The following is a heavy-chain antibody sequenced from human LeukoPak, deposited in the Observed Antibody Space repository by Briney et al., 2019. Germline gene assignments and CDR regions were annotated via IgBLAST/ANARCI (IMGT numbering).Heavy chain of an antibody. Sequence: GGSLRLSCAASGFSFSDHEMNWVRQAPGKGLEWVSYLSSSGNAYYADSVKGRFTISRDNSKNSLCLQMTSLRADDTAVYYCASGRGSYSPDYWGQGTLVTVSS. CDR3: ASGRGSYSPDY. J-gene: IGHJ4*02. CDR2: LSSSGNA. CDR1: GFSFSDHE. V-gene: IGHV3-48*03. D-gene: IGHD1-26*01.